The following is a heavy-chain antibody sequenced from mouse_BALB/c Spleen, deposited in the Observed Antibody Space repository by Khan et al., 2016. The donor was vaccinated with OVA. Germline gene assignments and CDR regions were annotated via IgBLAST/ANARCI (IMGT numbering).Heavy chain of an antibody. CDR2: INPTTDYT. D-gene: IGHD1-1*01. Sequence: QVQLKQSGAELAKPGASVKMSCKASGYTFTSYWMHWVKQRPGQVLEWIGYINPTTDYTEYNQIFKDKATLTADKSSSTAYMQLSSLTSEDSAVYYCVNHGSSSAWFTYWGQGTLVTVSA. J-gene: IGHJ3*01. CDR1: GYTFTSYW. CDR3: VNHGSSSAWFTY. V-gene: IGHV1-7*01.